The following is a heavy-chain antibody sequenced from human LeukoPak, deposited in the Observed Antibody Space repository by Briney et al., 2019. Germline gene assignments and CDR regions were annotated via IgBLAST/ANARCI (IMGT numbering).Heavy chain of an antibody. V-gene: IGHV4-4*02. Sequence: PSETLSLTCAVSGGSISSSNWWSWVRQPPGKGLEWIGEIYHSGSTNYNPSLKSRVTISVDKSKNQFSLKLSSVTAADTAVYHCASRCYYYDSSGCPGYWGQGTLVTVSS. CDR1: GGSISSSNW. J-gene: IGHJ4*02. CDR3: ASRCYYYDSSGCPGY. CDR2: IYHSGST. D-gene: IGHD3-22*01.